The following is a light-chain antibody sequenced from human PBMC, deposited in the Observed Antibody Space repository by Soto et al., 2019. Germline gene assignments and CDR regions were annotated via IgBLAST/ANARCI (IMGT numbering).Light chain of an antibody. V-gene: IGKV3-20*01. J-gene: IGKJ1*01. CDR2: GAS. CDR3: QQYGSSGT. CDR1: QSVSSIY. Sequence: EIVLTQPPGTLSLSPGERATLSCRASQSVSSIYLAWYQQKPGQAPRLLIYGASNRATGIPDRFSGSGSGTDFTLTISRLEPEDFAVYYCQQYGSSGTFGQGTKVDIK.